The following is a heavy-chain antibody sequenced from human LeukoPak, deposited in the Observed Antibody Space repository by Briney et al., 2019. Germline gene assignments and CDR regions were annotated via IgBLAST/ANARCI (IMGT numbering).Heavy chain of an antibody. D-gene: IGHD6-13*01. Sequence: SETLSLTCTVSGGSIRSSSYYWGWIRQPPGKGLEWIGEINHSGSTNYNPSLKSRVTISVDTSKNQFSLKLSSVTAADTAVYYCARHRYGSSWKYYFDYWGQGTLVTVSS. V-gene: IGHV4-39*01. CDR2: INHSGST. J-gene: IGHJ4*02. CDR3: ARHRYGSSWKYYFDY. CDR1: GGSIRSSSYY.